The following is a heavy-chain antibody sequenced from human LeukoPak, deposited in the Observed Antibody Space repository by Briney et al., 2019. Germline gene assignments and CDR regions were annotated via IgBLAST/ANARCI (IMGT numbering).Heavy chain of an antibody. CDR2: ISGSGGST. V-gene: IGHV3-23*01. CDR3: AKGSKGGIVVVPAAIGGFDY. CDR1: GFTFSSYA. D-gene: IGHD2-2*02. Sequence: PGGSLRLSCAASGFTFSSYAMSWVRQAPGKGLEWVSAISGSGGSTYYADSVKGRFTISRDNSKNTLYLQMNSLRAEDTAVYYCAKGSKGGIVVVPAAIGGFDYWGQGTLVTVSS. J-gene: IGHJ4*02.